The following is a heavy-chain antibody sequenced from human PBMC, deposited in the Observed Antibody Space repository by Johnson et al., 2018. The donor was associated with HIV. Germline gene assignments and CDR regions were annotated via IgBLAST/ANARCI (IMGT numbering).Heavy chain of an antibody. CDR2: IYSGGST. Sequence: VQLVESGGGLVQPGGSLRLSCAASGFTVSSNYMSWVRQAPGKGLEWVSVIYSGGSTYYADSVKGRFTISRDNSKNTLYLQMNSLSAEDTAVYYCARESSSSSGAFDIWGQGTMVTVSS. J-gene: IGHJ3*02. CDR1: GFTVSSNY. V-gene: IGHV3-66*01. CDR3: ARESSSSSGAFDI. D-gene: IGHD6-6*01.